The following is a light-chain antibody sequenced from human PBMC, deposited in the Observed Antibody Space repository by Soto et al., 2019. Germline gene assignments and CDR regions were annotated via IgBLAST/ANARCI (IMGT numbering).Light chain of an antibody. V-gene: IGLV2-14*03. J-gene: IGLJ1*01. Sequence: QSALTQPASVSGSPGQSITSSWTGTSSDVGGYNFVSWYQQHPGKVPKLMIFDVNRRPSGVSDRFSGSKSGNTASLTISGLQAEDEGDYYCCSYTSSSTHVFGSGTKLTVL. CDR3: CSYTSSSTHV. CDR1: SSDVGGYNF. CDR2: DVN.